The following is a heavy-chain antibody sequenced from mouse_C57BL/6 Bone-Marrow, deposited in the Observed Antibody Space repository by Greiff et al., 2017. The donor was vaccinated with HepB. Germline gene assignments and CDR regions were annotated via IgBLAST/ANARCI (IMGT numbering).Heavy chain of an antibody. V-gene: IGHV14-4*01. J-gene: IGHJ4*01. CDR1: GFNIKDDY. Sequence: EVQLQQSGAELVRPGASVKLSCTASGFNIKDDYMHWVKQRPEQGLEWIGWIDPENGDTEYASKFQGKATITADTSSNTAYLQLSSLTSEDTAVYYCTTIYYYDDYYAMDYWGQGTSVTVSS. CDR2: IDPENGDT. D-gene: IGHD1-1*01. CDR3: TTIYYYDDYYAMDY.